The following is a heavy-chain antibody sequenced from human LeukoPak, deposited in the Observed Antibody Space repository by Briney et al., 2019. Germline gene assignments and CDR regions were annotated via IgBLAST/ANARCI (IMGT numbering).Heavy chain of an antibody. D-gene: IGHD1-7*01. CDR3: ARADNWNYGGDWFDP. Sequence: SVKVSCKASGGTFTSYDISWVGQAPGQGLEWMGRIIPIFGTANYAQKFQGRVTITADKSTSTAYMELSSLRSEDTAVYYCARADNWNYGGDWFDPWGQGTLVTVSS. CDR2: IIPIFGTA. V-gene: IGHV1-69*06. CDR1: GGTFTSYD. J-gene: IGHJ5*02.